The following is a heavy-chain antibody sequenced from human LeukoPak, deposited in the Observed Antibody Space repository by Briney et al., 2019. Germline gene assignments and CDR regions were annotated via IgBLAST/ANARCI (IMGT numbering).Heavy chain of an antibody. CDR1: GYTFTSYD. CDR3: ARVVITGTTDLYY. V-gene: IGHV1-8*01. D-gene: IGHD1-7*01. J-gene: IGHJ4*02. Sequence: ASVKVSCKASGYTFTSYDINWVRRATGQGLEWMGWMNPNSGNTGYAQKFQGRVTMTRNTSISTAYMELSSLRSEDTAVYYCARVVITGTTDLYYWGQGTLVTVSS. CDR2: MNPNSGNT.